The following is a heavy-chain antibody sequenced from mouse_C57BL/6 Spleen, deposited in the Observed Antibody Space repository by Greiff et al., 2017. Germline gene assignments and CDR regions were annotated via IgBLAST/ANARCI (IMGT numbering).Heavy chain of an antibody. CDR2: IDPETGGT. D-gene: IGHD1-1*01. Sequence: VQLQQSGAELVRPGASVTLSCKASGYTFTDYEMHWVKQTPVHGLEWIGAIDPETGGTAYNQKFKGKAILTADKSSSTAYMELRSLTSEDSAVYYCTDYGRDYAMDYWGQGTSVTVSS. CDR1: GYTFTDYE. CDR3: TDYGRDYAMDY. V-gene: IGHV1-15*01. J-gene: IGHJ4*01.